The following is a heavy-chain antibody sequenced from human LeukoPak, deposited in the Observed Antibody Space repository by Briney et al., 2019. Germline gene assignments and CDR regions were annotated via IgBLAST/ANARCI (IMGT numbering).Heavy chain of an antibody. V-gene: IGHV1-46*01. Sequence: GASVKVSCKVSGYTLTELSMHWVRRAPGQGLEWMGIINPSGGSTSYAQKFQGRVTMTRDTSTSTVYMELSSPRSEDTAVYYCARLAVTNAFDYWGQGTLVTVSS. D-gene: IGHD4-17*01. CDR1: GYTLTELS. CDR3: ARLAVTNAFDY. CDR2: INPSGGST. J-gene: IGHJ4*02.